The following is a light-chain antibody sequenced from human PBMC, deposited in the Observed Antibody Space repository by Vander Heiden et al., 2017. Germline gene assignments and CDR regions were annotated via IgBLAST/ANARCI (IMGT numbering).Light chain of an antibody. Sequence: EIVLTQPPGSLSLSPGERATLSCSASQSVSSNYLAWYQQRPGQAPRLLIYGASTRATGIPDRFSGSGSGTDFTLSISRVEPEDSAVYSCQQYGSSPWTFGQGTKVEIK. V-gene: IGKV3-20*01. CDR2: GAS. CDR3: QQYGSSPWT. CDR1: QSVSSNY. J-gene: IGKJ1*01.